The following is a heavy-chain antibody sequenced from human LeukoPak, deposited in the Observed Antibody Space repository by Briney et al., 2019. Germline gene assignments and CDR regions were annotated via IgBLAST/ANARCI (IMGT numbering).Heavy chain of an antibody. CDR1: GFTFSSYG. Sequence: GRSLRLSCAASGFTFSSYGMHWVRQAPGKGLEWVAVISYDGSNKYYADSVKGRFTISRDNSKNTLYLQMNRLRAEDTAVYYCAKSRDWFSNWFDPWGQGTLVTVSS. D-gene: IGHD3-9*01. J-gene: IGHJ5*02. V-gene: IGHV3-30*18. CDR2: ISYDGSNK. CDR3: AKSRDWFSNWFDP.